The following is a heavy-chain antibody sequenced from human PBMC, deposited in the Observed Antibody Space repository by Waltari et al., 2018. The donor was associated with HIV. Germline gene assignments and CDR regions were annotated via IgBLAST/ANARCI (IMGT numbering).Heavy chain of an antibody. CDR2: IYYSGST. CDR1: GGSISRDY. Sequence: QVQLQESGPGLVKPSATLSLTCTVSGGSISRDYWSWIRQPPGKGLEWIGYIYYSGSTNYNPSLKSRVTISVDTSKNQFSLKLSSVTAADTAVYYCAGGIAAAGTDYWGQGTLVTVSS. D-gene: IGHD6-13*01. CDR3: AGGIAAAGTDY. V-gene: IGHV4-59*01. J-gene: IGHJ4*02.